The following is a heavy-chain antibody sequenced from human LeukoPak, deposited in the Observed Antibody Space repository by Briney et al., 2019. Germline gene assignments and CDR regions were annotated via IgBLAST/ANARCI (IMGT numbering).Heavy chain of an antibody. Sequence: SQTLPLTCAISGDSVSGNSASWNWIRQSPSRGLEWLGRTYFRAKWFNEYADSVKSRITINPDTSKNQFSLHLTSVTAEDTAVYYCAREAGSSWFFGRFDYWGQGSLVTVSS. V-gene: IGHV6-1*01. CDR2: TYFRAKWFN. CDR1: GDSVSGNSAS. J-gene: IGHJ4*02. D-gene: IGHD6-13*01. CDR3: AREAGSSWFFGRFDY.